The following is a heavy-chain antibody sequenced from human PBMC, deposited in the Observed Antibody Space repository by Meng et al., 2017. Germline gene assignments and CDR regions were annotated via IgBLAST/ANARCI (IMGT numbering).Heavy chain of an antibody. V-gene: IGHV3-48*03. Sequence: GESLKISCAASGFTFSSYEMNWVRQAPGKGLEWVSYISSSGSTIYYADSVKGRFTISRDNAKNSLYLQMNSLRAEDTAVYYCARDHAGPFRPDAFAIWGQGTMVTVSS. D-gene: IGHD3-16*01. CDR2: ISSSGSTI. CDR3: ARDHAGPFRPDAFAI. CDR1: GFTFSSYE. J-gene: IGHJ3*02.